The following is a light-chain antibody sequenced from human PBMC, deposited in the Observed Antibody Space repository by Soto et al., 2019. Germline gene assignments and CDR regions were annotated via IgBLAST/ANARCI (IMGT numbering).Light chain of an antibody. CDR1: QSVGTY. J-gene: IGKJ2*01. V-gene: IGKV3-11*01. CDR2: EAS. CDR3: QQRYNWPNT. Sequence: EIVLTQSPATLSLSPGERATLSCRTSQSVGTYLAWYQHNPGQAPRLLIYEASNRATGITARFSGSGSGTDFTLTISSPEPEDFAVYYCQQRYNWPNTFGQGTKLEIK.